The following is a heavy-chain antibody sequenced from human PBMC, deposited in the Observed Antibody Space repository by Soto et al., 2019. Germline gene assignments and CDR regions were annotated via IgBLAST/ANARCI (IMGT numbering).Heavy chain of an antibody. CDR2: TYYRSKGYN. CDR1: GDSVSSNSAS. J-gene: IGHJ6*02. D-gene: IGHD3-3*01. V-gene: IGHV6-1*01. Sequence: SQTLSLTCAISGDSVSSNSASCNWIRQSPSRGLEWLGRTYYRSKGYNDYAVSVKSRITIKPDTSKNQFSLQLKSVTPEDTAVYYCARDLVTIFGVVIDYYYYGMDVWGQGTTVTVSS. CDR3: ARDLVTIFGVVIDYYYYGMDV.